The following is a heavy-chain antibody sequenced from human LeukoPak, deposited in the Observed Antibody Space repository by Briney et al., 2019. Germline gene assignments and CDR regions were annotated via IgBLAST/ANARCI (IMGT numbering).Heavy chain of an antibody. J-gene: IGHJ4*02. Sequence: SETLSLTCTVSGGSISSYYWSWIRQPPGKGLEWIGYIYYSGSTNYNPSLKSRVTISVDTSKNQFSLKLSSVTAADTAVYYCARGRRTIFGVVIGFDFDYWGQGTLVTVSS. CDR2: IYYSGST. V-gene: IGHV4-59*12. CDR1: GGSISSYY. D-gene: IGHD3-3*01. CDR3: ARGRRTIFGVVIGFDFDY.